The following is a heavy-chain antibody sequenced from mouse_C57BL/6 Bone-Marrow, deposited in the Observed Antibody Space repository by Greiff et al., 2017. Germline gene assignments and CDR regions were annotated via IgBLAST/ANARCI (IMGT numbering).Heavy chain of an antibody. J-gene: IGHJ3*01. Sequence: VKLMESGAELARPGASVKLSCKASGYTFTSYGISWVKQRTGQGLEWIGEIYPRSGNTYYNEKFKGKATLTADKSSSTAYMELRSLTSEDSAVXYCTSPYDGYYVPWFAYWGQGTLVTVSA. CDR3: TSPYDGYYVPWFAY. CDR2: IYPRSGNT. CDR1: GYTFTSYG. D-gene: IGHD2-3*01. V-gene: IGHV1-81*01.